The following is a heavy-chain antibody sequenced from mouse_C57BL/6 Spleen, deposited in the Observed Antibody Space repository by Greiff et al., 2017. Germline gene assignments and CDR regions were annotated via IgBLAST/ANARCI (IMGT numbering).Heavy chain of an antibody. CDR1: GYTFTSYW. V-gene: IGHV1-55*01. CDR2: IYPGSGST. J-gene: IGHJ4*01. CDR3: ARGDYDGYPYAMDY. D-gene: IGHD2-3*01. Sequence: VQLQQSGPELVKPGASVKMSCKASGYTFTSYWITWVKQRPGQGLEWIGDIYPGSGSTNYNEKFKSKATLTVDTSSSTAYMQLSSLTSEDSAVYYCARGDYDGYPYAMDYWGQGTSVTVSS.